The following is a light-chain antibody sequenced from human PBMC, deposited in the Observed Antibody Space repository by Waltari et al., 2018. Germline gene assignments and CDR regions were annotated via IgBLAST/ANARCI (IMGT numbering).Light chain of an antibody. CDR2: DVS. Sequence: QSALTQSASVSGSPGQSITISCTGTSSAFAVFTYVSWYQQHPGKAPQLMIYDVSKRPPGVSTRFSGSKSGTSASLAISGLQSDDDASYYCAAWDDSLHVRLFGGGTKLTVL. V-gene: IGLV2-14*01. CDR3: AAWDDSLHVRL. J-gene: IGLJ3*02. CDR1: SSAFAVFTY.